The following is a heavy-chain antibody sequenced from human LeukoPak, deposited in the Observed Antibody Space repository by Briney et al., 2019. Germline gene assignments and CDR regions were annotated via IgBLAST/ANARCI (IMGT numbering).Heavy chain of an antibody. V-gene: IGHV3-7*01. D-gene: IGHD3-22*01. CDR2: IKQDGSEK. CDR1: GFTFSSYW. Sequence: PGGSLRLSCAASGFTFSSYWMSWVRQAPGKGLEWVANIKQDGSEKYYVDSVKGRFTISRDNAKNSLYLQMNSLRDEDTAVYYCAREPSSGYYSPHFDYWGQGTLVTVSS. J-gene: IGHJ4*02. CDR3: AREPSSGYYSPHFDY.